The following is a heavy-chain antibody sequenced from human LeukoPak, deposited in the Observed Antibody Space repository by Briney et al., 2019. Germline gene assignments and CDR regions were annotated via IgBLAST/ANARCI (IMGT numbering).Heavy chain of an antibody. D-gene: IGHD3-16*01. CDR2: IYGNDDK. Sequence: SGPTLVKPTQTLTLTCTFSGFSLTTSGVGVAWIRQPPGKALEWLALIYGNDDKRHSPSLKSRLTITKDTSENQVVLTISSMDTVDTATYYCAHDSPGNYGFDYWGQGTLVTVSS. CDR1: GFSLTTSGVG. CDR3: AHDSPGNYGFDY. V-gene: IGHV2-5*01. J-gene: IGHJ4*02.